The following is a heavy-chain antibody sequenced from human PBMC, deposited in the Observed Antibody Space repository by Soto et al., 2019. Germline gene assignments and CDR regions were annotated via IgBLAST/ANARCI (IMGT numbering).Heavy chain of an antibody. V-gene: IGHV1-69*01. CDR3: ARSQGSSTSLEIYYYYYYGMDV. D-gene: IGHD2-2*01. Sequence: QVQLVQSGAEVKKPGSSVKVSCKASGGTFSSYAISWVRQAPGQGLEWMGGIITISDTTNYAQKFQGRVTITADESTRTAYMELSSLRSEDTAVYYCARSQGSSTSLEIYYYYYYGMDVWGQGTTVTVSS. CDR2: IITISDTT. CDR1: GGTFSSYA. J-gene: IGHJ6*02.